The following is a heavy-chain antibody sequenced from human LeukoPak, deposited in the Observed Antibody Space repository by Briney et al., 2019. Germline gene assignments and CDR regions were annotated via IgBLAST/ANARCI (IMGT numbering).Heavy chain of an antibody. D-gene: IGHD5-18*01. CDR3: ATSKDTAGGPY. Sequence: GGSLRLSCAASGFTFTSYWMTWVRQAPGKGLEWVANVRQDGGATYYGDSVKGRFTISRDNSKNSLFLQMNSLRADDTAIYYSATSKDTAGGPYWGQGTLVTVSS. CDR2: VRQDGGAT. CDR1: GFTFTSYW. V-gene: IGHV3-7*01. J-gene: IGHJ4*02.